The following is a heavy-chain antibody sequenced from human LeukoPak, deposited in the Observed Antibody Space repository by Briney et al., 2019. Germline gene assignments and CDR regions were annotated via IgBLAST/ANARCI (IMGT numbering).Heavy chain of an antibody. CDR2: IYYDGST. D-gene: IGHD5-12*01. CDR1: GGSVSSASYY. Sequence: PSETLSLTCTVSGGSVSSASYYWSWIRQPPGRGLEWIGFIYYDGSTSYNPSLKSRVTLSVDTSKNQFSLKLSSVTAADSALYYCATHRRSGSGGSENAFEIWGQGTMVTVSS. V-gene: IGHV4-61*01. CDR3: ATHRRSGSGGSENAFEI. J-gene: IGHJ3*02.